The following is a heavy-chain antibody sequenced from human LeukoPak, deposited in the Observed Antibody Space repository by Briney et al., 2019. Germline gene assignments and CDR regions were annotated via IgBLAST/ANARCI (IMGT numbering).Heavy chain of an antibody. J-gene: IGHJ4*02. CDR2: IIPILGIA. CDR1: GGTFSSYA. D-gene: IGHD4-17*01. Sequence: GASVKVSCKASGGTFSSYAISWVRQAPGQGLEWMGRIIPILGIANYAQKFQGRVTITADKSTSTAYMELSSLRSEDTAVYYCARAFFWVTRAGYYFDYWGQGTLVTVSS. CDR3: ARAFFWVTRAGYYFDY. V-gene: IGHV1-69*04.